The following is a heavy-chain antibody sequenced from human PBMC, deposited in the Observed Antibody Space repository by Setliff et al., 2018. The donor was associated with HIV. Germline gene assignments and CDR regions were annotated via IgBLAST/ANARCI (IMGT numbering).Heavy chain of an antibody. V-gene: IGHV5-51*01. J-gene: IGHJ4*02. CDR1: GYSFNNHW. Sequence: GESLKISCRGSGYSFNNHWIAWVRQMPGKGLEWMGIIYPGDYDTRYSPSLKGHVTISADKSISTAYLQWSSLKASDTAMYYCARQSGLYDSGHYDFWGQGALVTVSS. CDR2: IYPGDYDT. CDR3: ARQSGLYDSGHYDF. D-gene: IGHD3-22*01.